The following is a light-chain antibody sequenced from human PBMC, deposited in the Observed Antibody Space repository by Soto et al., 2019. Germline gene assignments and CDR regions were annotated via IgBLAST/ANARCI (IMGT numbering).Light chain of an antibody. V-gene: IGKV1-9*01. J-gene: IGKJ3*01. CDR2: GAS. CDR1: QAISGY. Sequence: DIQLTQSPSFLSASVGDRVTITCRASQAISGYLGWYQQKPGRAPELLIYGASSLQSGVPSRFSGSGSGTEFTLTISSLQPEDFATYYCQQLRDYPLTFGPGTKVDIK. CDR3: QQLRDYPLT.